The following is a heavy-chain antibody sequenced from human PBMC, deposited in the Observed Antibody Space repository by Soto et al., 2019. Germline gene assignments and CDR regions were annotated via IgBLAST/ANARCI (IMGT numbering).Heavy chain of an antibody. Sequence: QVQLVQSGAEVKKPGSSVKVSCKASGGTFSSYTISWVRQAPGQGLEWMGRIIPILGIANYAQKFQGRVTITAVKSTSTAYMELSSLRSEDTAVYYCASGYCSGGSCYSSDYWGQGTLVTVSS. CDR2: IIPILGIA. CDR3: ASGYCSGGSCYSSDY. J-gene: IGHJ4*02. D-gene: IGHD2-15*01. V-gene: IGHV1-69*02. CDR1: GGTFSSYT.